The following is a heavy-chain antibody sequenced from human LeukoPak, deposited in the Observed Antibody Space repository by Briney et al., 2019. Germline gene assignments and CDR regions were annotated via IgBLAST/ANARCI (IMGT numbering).Heavy chain of an antibody. J-gene: IGHJ3*02. D-gene: IGHD3-16*02. CDR1: GGSFSGYY. V-gene: IGHV4-34*01. CDR2: INHSGST. Sequence: SETLSLTCAVYGGSFSGYYWSWLRQPPGKGLEWIGEINHSGSTNYNPSLTSRGTISVDTTKNKLSLKLRYVNAADTAVYYCAGAYDYVWGSYRRSPNAFDIWGQGTMVTVSS. CDR3: AGAYDYVWGSYRRSPNAFDI.